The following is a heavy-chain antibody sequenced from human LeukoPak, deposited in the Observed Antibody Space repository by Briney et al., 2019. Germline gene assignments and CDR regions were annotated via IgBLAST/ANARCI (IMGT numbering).Heavy chain of an antibody. V-gene: IGHV4-39*07. CDR2: IYYSGST. CDR3: ARDRATGAWFDP. D-gene: IGHD1-26*01. Sequence: WVRQAPGKGLEWIGSIYYSGSTYSNPSLKSRVTMSVDTSKNQFSLRLSPVTAADTAVYYCARDRATGAWFDPWGQGTLVTVSS. J-gene: IGHJ5*02.